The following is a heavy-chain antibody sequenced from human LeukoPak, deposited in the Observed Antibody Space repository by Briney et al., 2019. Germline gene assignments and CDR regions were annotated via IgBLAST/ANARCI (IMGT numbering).Heavy chain of an antibody. CDR1: GYTFTSYG. CDR2: ISAYNGNT. D-gene: IGHD3-10*01. Sequence: GASVKVSFKASGYTFTSYGISWVRQAPGQGLEWMGWISAYNGNTNYAQKLQGRVTMTTDTSTSTAYMELRSLRSDDTAVNYCARDRSITMVRGVIRHNWFDPWGQGTLVTVSS. CDR3: ARDRSITMVRGVIRHNWFDP. V-gene: IGHV1-18*01. J-gene: IGHJ5*02.